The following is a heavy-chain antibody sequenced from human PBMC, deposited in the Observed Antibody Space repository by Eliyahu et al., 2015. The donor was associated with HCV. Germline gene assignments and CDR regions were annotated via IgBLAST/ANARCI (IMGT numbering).Heavy chain of an antibody. CDR2: ISSSSSYI. CDR1: GFTFSSYS. D-gene: IGHD4-17*01. V-gene: IGHV3-21*01. Sequence: EVQLVESGGGLVKPGGSLRLSCAASGFTFSSYSMNWVRQAPGKGLEWVSSISSSSSYIYYADSVKGRFTISRDNAKNSLYLQMNSLRAEDTAVYYCARDRADYGDYEAVHTFDYWGQGTLVTVSS. CDR3: ARDRADYGDYEAVHTFDY. J-gene: IGHJ4*02.